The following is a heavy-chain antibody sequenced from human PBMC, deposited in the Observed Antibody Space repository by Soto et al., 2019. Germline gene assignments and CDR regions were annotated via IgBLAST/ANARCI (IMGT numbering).Heavy chain of an antibody. J-gene: IGHJ5*02. CDR2: IYNSGTT. Sequence: QVQLQESGPGLVKPSETLSLTCTVSGGSITRGGYYWSWIRQHPGKGLEWIGYIYNSGTTYYNPSPKSRVTISVDTSTNQFSLKLTSVTAADTAVYYCARDPAPWGQGTLVTVSS. CDR3: ARDPAP. CDR1: GGSITRGGYY. V-gene: IGHV4-31*03.